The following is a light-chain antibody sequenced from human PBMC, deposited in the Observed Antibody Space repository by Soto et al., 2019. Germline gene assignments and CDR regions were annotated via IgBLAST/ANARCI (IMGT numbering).Light chain of an antibody. CDR2: GNS. Sequence: QSVLTQPPSVSGAPGQRVTISCTGSSSNIGAGYDVHWYQQLPGTAPKLLIYGNSNRPSGVPDRFSGSKSGTSASLAITGLQAEDEADYYCSSYTISSTVVFGGGTKLTVL. CDR3: SSYTISSTVV. V-gene: IGLV1-40*01. J-gene: IGLJ2*01. CDR1: SSNIGAGYD.